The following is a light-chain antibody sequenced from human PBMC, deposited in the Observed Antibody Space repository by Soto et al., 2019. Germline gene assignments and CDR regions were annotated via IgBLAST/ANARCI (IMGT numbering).Light chain of an antibody. V-gene: IGKV3-15*01. Sequence: VFTQSPATLSLSPGKRATLSCRASQNIYSNVAWYQQRPGQAPRLLIYRASTRATGIPARFSGSGSGTEFTLTISSLQSEDFTVYSCLQYHNLWAFGQGTKVDIK. CDR3: LQYHNLWA. CDR2: RAS. J-gene: IGKJ1*01. CDR1: QNIYSN.